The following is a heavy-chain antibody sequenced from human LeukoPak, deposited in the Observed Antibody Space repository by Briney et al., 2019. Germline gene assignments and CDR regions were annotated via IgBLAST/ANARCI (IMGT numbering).Heavy chain of an antibody. Sequence: GGSLRLSCAGSGFTFSSYAMSWVRQAPGKGPEWVSAISGSGGSTYYADSVKGRFTISRDNSKNTLYLQMNSLRAEDTAVYYCAKVLEMATLAASGDYWGQGTLVTVSS. V-gene: IGHV3-23*01. CDR2: ISGSGGST. CDR1: GFTFSSYA. CDR3: AKVLEMATLAASGDY. J-gene: IGHJ4*02. D-gene: IGHD5-24*01.